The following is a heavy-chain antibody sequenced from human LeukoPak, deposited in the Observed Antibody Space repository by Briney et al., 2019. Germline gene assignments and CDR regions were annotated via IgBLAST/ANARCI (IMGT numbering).Heavy chain of an antibody. CDR3: ARGSLSIAVALDC. J-gene: IGHJ4*02. Sequence: SETLSLTCAVYGGSFSGYYWSWIRQPPGKGLEWIGEINHSGSTNYNPSLKSRVTISVDTSKNQFSLKPSSVTAADTAVYYCARGSLSIAVALDCWGQGTLVTVSS. CDR2: INHSGST. V-gene: IGHV4-34*01. CDR1: GGSFSGYY. D-gene: IGHD6-19*01.